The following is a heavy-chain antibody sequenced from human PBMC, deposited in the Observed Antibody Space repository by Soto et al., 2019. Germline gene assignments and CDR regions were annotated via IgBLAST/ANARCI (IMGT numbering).Heavy chain of an antibody. Sequence: ASVKVSCKASGYTFGNNDISWVRQGTGQGLEWMGWMNPNSGKGGYAQKFQGRVTMTRDTSTGTAYTELSRLTSDDTAIYYCARMATFGTLNWFDPWGQGTLVTVSS. D-gene: IGHD3-16*01. CDR2: MNPNSGKG. CDR3: ARMATFGTLNWFDP. J-gene: IGHJ5*02. CDR1: GYTFGNND. V-gene: IGHV1-8*01.